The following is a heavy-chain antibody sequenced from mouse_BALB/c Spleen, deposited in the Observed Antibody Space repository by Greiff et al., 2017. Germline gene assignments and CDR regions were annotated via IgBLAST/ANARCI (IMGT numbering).Heavy chain of an antibody. CDR2: ISSGGGST. CDR3: ARHLSTMITTGLAY. V-gene: IGHV5-12-1*01. Sequence: EVKLQESGGGLVKPGGSLKLSCAASGFAFSSYDMSWVRQTPEKRLEWVAYISSGGGSTYYPDTVKGRFTISRDNAKNTLYLQMSSLKSEDTAMYYCARHLSTMITTGLAYWGQGTLVTVSA. D-gene: IGHD2-4*01. J-gene: IGHJ3*01. CDR1: GFAFSSYD.